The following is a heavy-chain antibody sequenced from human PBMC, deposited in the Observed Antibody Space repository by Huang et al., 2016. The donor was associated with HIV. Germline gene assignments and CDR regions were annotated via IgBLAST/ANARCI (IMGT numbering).Heavy chain of an antibody. CDR1: GYGFSSYW. Sequence: EVLLVQSGAELKEPGESLKLSCKASGYGFSSYWIGWVRPKPGKGREWMGIIYHRDSEPKYSPSFDGQVTIAADKSTRTAYLQWESLKAPDTAIYFCARQVDGFRSHFDFWGQGTLVSVSS. CDR2: IYHRDSEP. V-gene: IGHV5-51*01. D-gene: IGHD5-18*01. J-gene: IGHJ4*02. CDR3: ARQVDGFRSHFDF.